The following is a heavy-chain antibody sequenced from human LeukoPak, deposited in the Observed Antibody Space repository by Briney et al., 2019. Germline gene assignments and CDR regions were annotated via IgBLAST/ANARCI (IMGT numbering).Heavy chain of an antibody. D-gene: IGHD3-10*01. J-gene: IGHJ3*02. V-gene: IGHV3-30*03. CDR2: ISFDGSNR. Sequence: PGGSLRLSCAASGFTLSSYGMHWVRQAPGKGLGWVGVISFDGSNRYYADSVKGRFTISRDNSKNTLYLQMNSLRAEDTAVYYCARGGIKGPHDAYDIWGQGTVVTVSS. CDR3: ARGGIKGPHDAYDI. CDR1: GFTLSSYG.